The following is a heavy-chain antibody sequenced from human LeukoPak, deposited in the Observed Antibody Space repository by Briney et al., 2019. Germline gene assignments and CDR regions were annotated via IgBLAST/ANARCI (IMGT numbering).Heavy chain of an antibody. CDR2: ISSSSSYI. Sequence: GSLRLSCAASGFTFSSYSMNWVRQAPGKGLEWVSSISSSSSYIYYADSVKGRFTISRDNAKNSLYLQMNSLRAEDTAVYYCARSYTAMVMVDYWGQGTLVTVSS. CDR1: GFTFSSYS. D-gene: IGHD5-18*01. V-gene: IGHV3-21*01. CDR3: ARSYTAMVMVDY. J-gene: IGHJ4*02.